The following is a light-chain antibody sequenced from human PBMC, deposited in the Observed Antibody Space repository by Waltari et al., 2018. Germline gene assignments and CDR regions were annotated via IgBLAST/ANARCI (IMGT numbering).Light chain of an antibody. CDR2: GAS. J-gene: IGKJ2*01. Sequence: VLTQSPGTLSLSPGERVTLSCRASQRLTKSYLAWYQQKTGHAPRLLIYGASSRAAGIPDRFSGSGSGTDFTLTISRLEPEDFAVYYCQQYGSSILYTFGQGTKLEIK. CDR1: QRLTKSY. CDR3: QQYGSSILYT. V-gene: IGKV3-20*01.